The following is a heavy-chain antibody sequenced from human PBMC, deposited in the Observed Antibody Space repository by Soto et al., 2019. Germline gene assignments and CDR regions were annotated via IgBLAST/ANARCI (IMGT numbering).Heavy chain of an antibody. CDR3: ANYYDSSGPSDNFDY. D-gene: IGHD3-22*01. CDR1: GFTFSSYA. CDR2: ISGSGGST. J-gene: IGHJ4*02. Sequence: PGGSLRLSCAASGFTFSSYAMSWVRQAPGKGPEWVSAISGSGGSTYYADSVKGRFTISRDNSKNTLYLQMNSLRAEDTAVYYCANYYDSSGPSDNFDYWGQGTLVTVSS. V-gene: IGHV3-23*01.